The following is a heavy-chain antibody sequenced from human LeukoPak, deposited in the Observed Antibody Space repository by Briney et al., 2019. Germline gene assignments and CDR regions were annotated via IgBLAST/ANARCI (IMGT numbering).Heavy chain of an antibody. CDR3: ARDRVRGNSNPFFDY. J-gene: IGHJ4*02. CDR1: GGSISSYY. Sequence: SETLSLTCTVSGGSISSYYWSWIRQPPGKGLEWIGYIYSSGSTNYNPSLKSRVTISIDTSKNQFSLKLSSATAADTAVYYCARDRVRGNSNPFFDYWGQGTLVTVSS. CDR2: IYSSGST. V-gene: IGHV4-59*01. D-gene: IGHD4-11*01.